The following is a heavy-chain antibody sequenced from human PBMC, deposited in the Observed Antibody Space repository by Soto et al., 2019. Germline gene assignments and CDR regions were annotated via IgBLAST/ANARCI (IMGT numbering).Heavy chain of an antibody. CDR3: ARGRLIYYYDSSGYYYDVDI. CDR1: GGTFSNYG. CDR2: IIPTFGST. Sequence: SVKVSCKASGGTFSNYGISWVRQAPGQGLEWMGGIIPTFGSTKYAQKFQGRVTITADESTSTAYMELGSLRSEDTAMYYCARGRLIYYYDSSGYYYDVDIWGQGTMVTVSS. V-gene: IGHV1-69*13. J-gene: IGHJ3*02. D-gene: IGHD3-22*01.